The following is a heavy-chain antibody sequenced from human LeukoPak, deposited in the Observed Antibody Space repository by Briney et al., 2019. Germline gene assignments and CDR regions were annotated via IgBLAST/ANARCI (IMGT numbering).Heavy chain of an antibody. V-gene: IGHV4-61*02. Sequence: TLSLTCTVSGGSISSGSYYWSWIRQPAGKGLEWIGRIYTGGSTNSNPSLKSRVTISVDTSKNQFSLKLSSVTAADTAVYYCARYYYDLDYYYGMDVWGQGTTVTVSS. J-gene: IGHJ6*02. CDR2: IYTGGST. CDR3: ARYYYDLDYYYGMDV. D-gene: IGHD3-3*01. CDR1: GGSISSGSYY.